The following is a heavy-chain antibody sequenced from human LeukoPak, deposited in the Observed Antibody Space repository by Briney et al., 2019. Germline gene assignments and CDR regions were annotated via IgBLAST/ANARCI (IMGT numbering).Heavy chain of an antibody. CDR2: IWYDGSNK. V-gene: IGHV3-33*01. CDR1: GFTSRNYA. D-gene: IGHD4-11*01. CDR3: ATARDSNSNRGLYMDV. J-gene: IGHJ6*03. Sequence: PGGALRLSCAASGFTSRNYAMHWGRQVPGKGLEWVAVIWYDGSNKYYADSVKGRFTISRDNSKNTLYLQINSLRAEDTAVYYCATARDSNSNRGLYMDVWGKGTTVTVSS.